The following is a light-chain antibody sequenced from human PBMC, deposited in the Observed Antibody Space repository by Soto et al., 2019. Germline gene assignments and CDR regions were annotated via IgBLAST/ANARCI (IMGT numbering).Light chain of an antibody. CDR3: LQSYSTPLT. CDR1: QSVTNW. V-gene: IGKV1-39*01. CDR2: KMS. Sequence: DIQMTQSPSTLSASVGDRVIITRRASQSVTNWLAWYQQKPGKAPKLLIYKMSRLQSGVPSRFSGSGSGTDFTLTISSLQPEDFATHYCLQSYSTPLTFGGGTKVDIK. J-gene: IGKJ4*01.